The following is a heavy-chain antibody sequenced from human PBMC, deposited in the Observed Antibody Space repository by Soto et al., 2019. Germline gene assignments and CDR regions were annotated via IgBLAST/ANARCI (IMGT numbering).Heavy chain of an antibody. D-gene: IGHD6-6*01. Sequence: GGSLRLSCAASGFTVSSNYMSWVRQAPGKGLEWVSVIYSGGSTYYADSVKGSFTISRDNSKNTLYLQMNSLRAEDTAVYYCARGRIAPGWFDYWGQGTLVTVSS. V-gene: IGHV3-66*01. CDR1: GFTVSSNY. CDR3: ARGRIAPGWFDY. J-gene: IGHJ4*02. CDR2: IYSGGST.